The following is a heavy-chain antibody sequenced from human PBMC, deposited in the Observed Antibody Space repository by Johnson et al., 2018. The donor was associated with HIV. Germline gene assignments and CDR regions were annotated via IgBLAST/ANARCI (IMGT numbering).Heavy chain of an antibody. Sequence: QVQLVESGGGLVKPGGSLRLSCAASGFIFSDYYLTWIRQAPGKGLEWVAVIWYDGSNKYYADSVKGRFTISRDNSKNTPYLQMNSLRAEDTAVYFCARLYASSWIEAFDIWGQGTMVTVSS. CDR2: IWYDGSNK. CDR3: ARLYASSWIEAFDI. CDR1: GFIFSDYY. D-gene: IGHD6-13*01. J-gene: IGHJ3*02. V-gene: IGHV3-33*08.